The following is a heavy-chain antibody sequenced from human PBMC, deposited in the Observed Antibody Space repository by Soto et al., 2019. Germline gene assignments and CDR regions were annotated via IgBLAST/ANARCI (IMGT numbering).Heavy chain of an antibody. Sequence: QVQLVQSGAEVKKPGASVKVSCKTSGYNFTTYGVTWVRQAPGQGLEWRGWISGHNGHTNYAQTFQGRVTMTTDTSTTPAYMELRSLRSDDTAVYYCARYQPYSTGYYYFDHWGQGTLAIVTS. CDR3: ARYQPYSTGYYYFDH. CDR1: GYNFTTYG. CDR2: ISGHNGHT. V-gene: IGHV1-18*01. J-gene: IGHJ4*02. D-gene: IGHD6-19*01.